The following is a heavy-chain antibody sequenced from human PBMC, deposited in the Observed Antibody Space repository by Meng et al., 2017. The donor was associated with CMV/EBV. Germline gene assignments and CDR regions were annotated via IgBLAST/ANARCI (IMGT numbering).Heavy chain of an antibody. CDR2: IKSKTDGGTT. D-gene: IGHD2/OR15-2a*01. Sequence: GGSLRLSCAASGFTFSKAWMSWVRQVPGKGLEWVGRIKSKTDGGTTDYASPVKGRFTISRDDSKNTLYLQMNSLKTEDTAVYYCTTYFSYYFDYWGQGTLVTVS. CDR3: TTYFSYYFDY. J-gene: IGHJ4*02. V-gene: IGHV3-15*01. CDR1: GFTFSKAW.